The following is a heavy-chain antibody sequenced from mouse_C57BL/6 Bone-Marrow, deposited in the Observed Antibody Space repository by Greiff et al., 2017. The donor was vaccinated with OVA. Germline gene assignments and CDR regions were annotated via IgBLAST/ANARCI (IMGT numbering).Heavy chain of an antibody. D-gene: IGHD2-5*01. Sequence: VQLQQSGAELVRPGASVTLSCKASGYTFTDYEMHWVKQTPVHGLEWIGAIDPETGGTAYNQKFKGKAILTADKSSSTAYMELRSLTSEDAAVYYCTRSYSNYGDVDYWGRGTALTVSA. CDR1: GYTFTDYE. J-gene: IGHJ2*01. V-gene: IGHV1-15*01. CDR3: TRSYSNYGDVDY. CDR2: IDPETGGT.